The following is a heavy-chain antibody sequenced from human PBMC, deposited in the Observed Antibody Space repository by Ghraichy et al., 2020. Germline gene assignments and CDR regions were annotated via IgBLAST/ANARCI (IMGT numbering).Heavy chain of an antibody. D-gene: IGHD1-26*01. CDR1: GGTFSSYA. CDR3: ARFNTLGRITGYRGEFDY. Sequence: SVKVSCKASGGTFSSYAISWVRQAPGQGLEWMGGIIPIFGTANYAQKFQGRVTITADESTSTAYMELSSLRSEDTAVYYCARFNTLGRITGYRGEFDYWGQGTLVTVSS. V-gene: IGHV1-69*13. CDR2: IIPIFGTA. J-gene: IGHJ4*02.